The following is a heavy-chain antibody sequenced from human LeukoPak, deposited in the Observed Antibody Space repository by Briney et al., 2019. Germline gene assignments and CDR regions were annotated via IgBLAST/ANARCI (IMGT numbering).Heavy chain of an antibody. CDR2: ISWNSGSI. J-gene: IGHJ4*02. Sequence: GGSLRLSCAASGFTFDDYAMHWVRQAPGKGLEWVSGISWNSGSIGYADSVKGRFTISRDNAKNALNLQMNSLRAEDTAVYYCARYTAMVSFDNWGQGTLVTVSS. V-gene: IGHV3-9*01. CDR1: GFTFDDYA. D-gene: IGHD5-18*01. CDR3: ARYTAMVSFDN.